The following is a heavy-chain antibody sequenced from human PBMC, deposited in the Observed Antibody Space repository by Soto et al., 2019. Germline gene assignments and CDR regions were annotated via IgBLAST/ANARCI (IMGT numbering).Heavy chain of an antibody. Sequence: GASVKVSCKASGYTFTSYGISWVRQAPGQGLEWMGWISAYNGNTNYAQKLQGRVTMTTDTSTSTAYMELRSLRSDDTAVYYCARDCISTSCSGNYYYGMDVWGQGTTVTVSS. CDR3: ARDCISTSCSGNYYYGMDV. V-gene: IGHV1-18*01. J-gene: IGHJ6*02. D-gene: IGHD2-2*01. CDR2: ISAYNGNT. CDR1: GYTFTSYG.